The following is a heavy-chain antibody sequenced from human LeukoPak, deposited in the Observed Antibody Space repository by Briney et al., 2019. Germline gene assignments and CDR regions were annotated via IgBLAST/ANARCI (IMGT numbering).Heavy chain of an antibody. D-gene: IGHD5-12*01. V-gene: IGHV1-2*02. J-gene: IGHJ3*02. CDR2: INPNSGGT. CDR1: GYTFTGYY. Sequence: GASVKVSCKASGYTFTGYYMHWVRQAPGQGLEWMGWINPNSGGTNYAQKFQGRVTMTRDTSISTAYMELSRLRSDDTAVYYCARELADIVATSYFDIWGQGTMVTVSS. CDR3: ARELADIVATSYFDI.